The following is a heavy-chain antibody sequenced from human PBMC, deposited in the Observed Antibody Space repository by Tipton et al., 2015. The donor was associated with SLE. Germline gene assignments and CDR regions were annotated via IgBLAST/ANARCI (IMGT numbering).Heavy chain of an antibody. CDR1: GGSFSGYY. D-gene: IGHD5-18*01. CDR2: IKHSGST. Sequence: TLSLTCAVYGGSFSGYYWSWIRQPPGKGLEWIGEIKHSGSTNYNPSLKSRVTISVDTSKNQFSLKLSSVTAADTAVYYCARLSWIQLFDYWGQGTLVTVSS. CDR3: ARLSWIQLFDY. V-gene: IGHV4-34*01. J-gene: IGHJ4*02.